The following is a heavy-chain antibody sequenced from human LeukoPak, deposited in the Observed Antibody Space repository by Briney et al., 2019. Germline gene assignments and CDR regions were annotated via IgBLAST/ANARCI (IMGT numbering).Heavy chain of an antibody. Sequence: SVKVSCKASGGTFSSYAISWVRQAPGQGLEWMGRIIPILGIANYAQKFQGRVTITADKSTSTAYMELSSLRSKDTAVYYCARTSDGYFDYWGQGTLVTVSS. V-gene: IGHV1-69*04. J-gene: IGHJ4*02. CDR2: IIPILGIA. CDR3: ARTSDGYFDY. CDR1: GGTFSSYA.